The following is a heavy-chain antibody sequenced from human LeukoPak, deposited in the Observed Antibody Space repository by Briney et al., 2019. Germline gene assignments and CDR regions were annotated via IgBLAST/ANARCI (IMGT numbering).Heavy chain of an antibody. J-gene: IGHJ4*02. V-gene: IGHV4-59*08. CDR1: GGSISTYY. CDR2: IYYSGST. D-gene: IGHD5-18*01. Sequence: SETLSLTCTVSGGSISTYYCSWIRHPPGKGLEWVGCIYYSGSTAYNPSLKSRATISVATSKNQFSLKLTSVTAADPAVYSCASRGYSPKEDYWGQGILATVPS. CDR3: ASRGYSPKEDY.